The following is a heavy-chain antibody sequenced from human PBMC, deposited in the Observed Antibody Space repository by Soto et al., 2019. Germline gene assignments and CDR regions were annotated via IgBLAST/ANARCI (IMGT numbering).Heavy chain of an antibody. Sequence: QVQLVQSGAEVKKPGSSVKVSCEASGGTFSSYAISWVRQAPGQGLEWMGGIIPIFGTANYAQKFQGRVTITADESTSTAYMELSSLRSEDTAVYYCARDRYCSGGSCLDHSFDYWGQGTLVTVSS. CDR3: ARDRYCSGGSCLDHSFDY. CDR1: GGTFSSYA. V-gene: IGHV1-69*01. CDR2: IIPIFGTA. J-gene: IGHJ4*02. D-gene: IGHD2-15*01.